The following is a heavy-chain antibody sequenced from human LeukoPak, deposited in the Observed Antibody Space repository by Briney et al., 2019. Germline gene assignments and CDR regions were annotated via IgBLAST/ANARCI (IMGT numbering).Heavy chain of an antibody. J-gene: IGHJ4*02. CDR3: TTGARGSYYSS. D-gene: IGHD1-26*01. CDR2: ISSSGDTI. V-gene: IGHV3-11*01. Sequence: GGSLRLSCAASGFTFSDYYMSWIRQAPGKGLEWVSYISSSGDTIYYADSVKGRFTISRDNAKNSLYLQMNSLKTEDTAVYYCTTGARGSYYSSWGQGTLVTVSS. CDR1: GFTFSDYY.